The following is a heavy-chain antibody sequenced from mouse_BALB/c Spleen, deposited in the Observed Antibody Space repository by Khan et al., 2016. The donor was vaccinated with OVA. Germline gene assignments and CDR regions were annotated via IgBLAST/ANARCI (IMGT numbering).Heavy chain of an antibody. CDR2: IYPGTDNT. J-gene: IGHJ2*01. CDR3: AREEALYHLDH. D-gene: IGHD3-2*02. V-gene: IGHV1-76*01. CDR1: GYIFTSYW. Sequence: QMQLEESGAELVRPGASVKLSCKTSGYIFTSYWIHWVKQRSGQGLEWIARIYPGTDNTYYNEKFKDKATLTADKSSSTAYMQLSSLKSEDSDVYFRAREEALYHLDHWGQGTTLTVSS.